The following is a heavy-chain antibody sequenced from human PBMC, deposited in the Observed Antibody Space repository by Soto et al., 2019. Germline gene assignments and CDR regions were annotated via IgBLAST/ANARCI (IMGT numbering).Heavy chain of an antibody. CDR1: GFTFSRHA. Sequence: GGSLRLSCTASGFTFSRHAMTWVRQAPGKGLEWVSGLSDSGGSIYYADSVKGRFTFSRDNSMNTLYLQMNTLRAEDTAIYYCAKVSSSWYAGFFDLWGQGTLVTVSS. D-gene: IGHD6-13*01. CDR3: AKVSSSWYAGFFDL. CDR2: LSDSGGSI. J-gene: IGHJ4*02. V-gene: IGHV3-23*01.